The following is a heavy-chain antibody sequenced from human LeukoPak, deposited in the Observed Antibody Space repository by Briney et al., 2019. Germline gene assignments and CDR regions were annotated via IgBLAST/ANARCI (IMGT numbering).Heavy chain of an antibody. J-gene: IGHJ6*03. Sequence: PGESLKISCKGSGGTFSSYAISWVRQAPGQGLEWMGGIIPIFGTASYAQKFQGRVTITTDESTSTAYMELSSLRSEDTAVYYCARNNKSMLPEPYYYYYMDVWGKGTTVTVSS. D-gene: IGHD2-8*01. CDR1: GGTFSSYA. V-gene: IGHV1-69*05. CDR2: IIPIFGTA. CDR3: ARNNKSMLPEPYYYYYMDV.